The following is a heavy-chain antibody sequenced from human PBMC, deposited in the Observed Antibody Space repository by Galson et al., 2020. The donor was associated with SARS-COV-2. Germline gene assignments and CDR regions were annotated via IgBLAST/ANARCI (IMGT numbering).Heavy chain of an antibody. Sequence: ASVKVSCKASGYTFTGYYMHWVRQAPGQGLEWMGWINPNSGGTNYAQKFQGRVTMTRDTSISTAYMELSRLRSDDTAVYYCARDLLLWFGELLSETRAYYYYMDVWGKGTTVTVSS. D-gene: IGHD3-10*01. CDR3: ARDLLLWFGELLSETRAYYYYMDV. J-gene: IGHJ6*03. CDR2: INPNSGGT. CDR1: GYTFTGYY. V-gene: IGHV1-2*02.